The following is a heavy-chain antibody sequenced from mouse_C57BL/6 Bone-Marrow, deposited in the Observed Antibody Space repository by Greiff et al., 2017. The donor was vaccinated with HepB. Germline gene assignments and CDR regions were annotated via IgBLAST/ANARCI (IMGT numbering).Heavy chain of an antibody. D-gene: IGHD1-1*01. Sequence: EVQLQESGPGLVKPSQSLSLTCSVTGYSITSGYYWNWIRQFPGNKLEWMGYISYDGSNNYNPSLKNRISITRDTSKNQFFLKLNSVTTEDTATYYCARGNYGSIHWYFDVWGTGTTVTVSS. CDR3: ARGNYGSIHWYFDV. V-gene: IGHV3-6*01. J-gene: IGHJ1*03. CDR1: GYSITSGYY. CDR2: ISYDGSN.